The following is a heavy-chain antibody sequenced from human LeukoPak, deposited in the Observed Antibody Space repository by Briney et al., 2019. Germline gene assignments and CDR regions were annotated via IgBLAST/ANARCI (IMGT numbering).Heavy chain of an antibody. V-gene: IGHV4-59*01. CDR1: GGSISSYY. J-gene: IGHJ4*02. CDR2: IYYSGST. Sequence: PSETLSLTCTVSGGSISSYYWSWIRQPPGKGLEWIGYIYYSGSTNYNPSLKSRVTISVDTSKNQFSLKLSSVTAADTAVYYCARERTTGTTFDYWGQGTLVTVSS. CDR3: ARERTTGTTFDY. D-gene: IGHD1-1*01.